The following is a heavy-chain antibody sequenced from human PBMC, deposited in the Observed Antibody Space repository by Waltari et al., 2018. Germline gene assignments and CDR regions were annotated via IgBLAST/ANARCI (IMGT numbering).Heavy chain of an antibody. D-gene: IGHD3-22*01. CDR2: IKKDGGEE. J-gene: IGHJ3*02. CDR3: ARDQWFGFDI. V-gene: IGHV3-7*01. Sequence: EVQLVESGGGLVQPGGSLRPSCSATGFPLGDNWMSGVRQAPGKGPEWLANIKKDGGEEYYVDSVRGRFTISRDNAKNSLYLQMNSLRPEDTAVYYCARDQWFGFDIWGQGTMVTVSS. CDR1: GFPLGDNW.